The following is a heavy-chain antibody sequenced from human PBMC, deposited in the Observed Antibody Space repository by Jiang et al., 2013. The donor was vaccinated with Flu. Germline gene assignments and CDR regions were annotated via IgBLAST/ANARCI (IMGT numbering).Heavy chain of an antibody. V-gene: IGHV3-21*01. CDR3: ARDSYGGNSDYYGMDV. CDR2: ISSSSSYI. D-gene: IGHD4-23*01. J-gene: IGHJ6*04. Sequence: VQLVESGGGLVKPGGSLRLSCAASGFTFSSYSMNWVRQAPGKGLEWVSSISSSSSYIYYADSVKGRFTISRDNAKNSLYLQMNSLRAEDTAVYYCARDSYGGNSDYYGMDVWGKGTTVTVVL. CDR1: GFTFSSYS.